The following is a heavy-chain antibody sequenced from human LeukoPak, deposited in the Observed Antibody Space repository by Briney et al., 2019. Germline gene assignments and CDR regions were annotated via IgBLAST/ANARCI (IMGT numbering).Heavy chain of an antibody. CDR2: ISGSGGST. J-gene: IGHJ4*02. CDR1: GFTFSSYA. Sequence: GGSLRLSCAASGFTFSSYAMNWVRQAPGKGLEWVSAISGSGGSTYYADSVKGRFTVSRDDSKNTLYLQMNSLRAEDTAVYYCAKDGGLWVSAHWGDSWGRGTLVTVSS. D-gene: IGHD7-27*01. CDR3: AKDGGLWVSAHWGDS. V-gene: IGHV3-23*01.